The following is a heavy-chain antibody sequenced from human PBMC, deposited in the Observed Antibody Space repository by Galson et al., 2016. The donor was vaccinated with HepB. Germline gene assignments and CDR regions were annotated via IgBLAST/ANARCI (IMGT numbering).Heavy chain of an antibody. Sequence: SLRLSCAASGLTFSTYGMHWVRQAPGKGLEWVAVISNDGSNKYYGDSVKGRFTISRDNSKNRLYLQMNSLRPEDTAVYYCAKEIKWIRVRGSSAMDVWGKGTTVIVSS. V-gene: IGHV3-30*18. J-gene: IGHJ6*04. CDR3: AKEIKWIRVRGSSAMDV. D-gene: IGHD5-12*01. CDR2: ISNDGSNK. CDR1: GLTFSTYG.